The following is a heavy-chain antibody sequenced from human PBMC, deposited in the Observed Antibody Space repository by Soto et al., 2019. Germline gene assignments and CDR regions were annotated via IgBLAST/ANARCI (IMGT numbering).Heavy chain of an antibody. CDR1: GGSISSYY. CDR2: IYYSGST. V-gene: IGHV4-59*01. D-gene: IGHD4-17*01. Sequence: PSETLSLTYTVSGGSISSYYWSWIRQPPGKGLEWIGYIYYSGSTNYNPSLKSRVTISVDTSKNQFSLKLSSVTAADTAVYYCARAGGNYGYDYWGQGTLVTVSS. J-gene: IGHJ4*02. CDR3: ARAGGNYGYDY.